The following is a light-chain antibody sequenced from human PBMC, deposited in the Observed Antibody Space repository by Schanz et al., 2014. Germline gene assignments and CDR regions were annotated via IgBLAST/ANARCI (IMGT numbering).Light chain of an antibody. Sequence: EIVMTQSPATLSVSPGDTATLSCWASRTIGSNLAWYQQKPGPPPRLLIYGASTRATGIPDRFSGSGSETDFTLTISRLEPEDFAVYYCQQHGSSLTFGPGTKVDVK. CDR2: GAS. J-gene: IGKJ3*01. V-gene: IGKV3-20*01. CDR1: RTIGSN. CDR3: QQHGSSLT.